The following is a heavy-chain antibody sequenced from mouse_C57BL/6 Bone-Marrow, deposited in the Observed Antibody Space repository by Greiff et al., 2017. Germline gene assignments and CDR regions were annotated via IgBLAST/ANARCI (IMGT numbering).Heavy chain of an antibody. CDR2: IDPENGDT. Sequence: EVQLQQSGAELVRPGASVKLSCTASGFNIKDDYMHWVKQRPEQGLEWIGWIDPENGDTESASKFQGKATITADTSSNTAYLQLSSLTSEDTAVYYCTTRDGLYDYWDQGNGRTVYS. D-gene: IGHD2-3*01. CDR3: TTRDGLYDY. V-gene: IGHV14-4*01. J-gene: IGHJ2*03. CDR1: GFNIKDDY.